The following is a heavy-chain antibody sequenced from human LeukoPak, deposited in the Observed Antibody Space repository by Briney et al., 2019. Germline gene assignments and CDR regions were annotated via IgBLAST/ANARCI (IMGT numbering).Heavy chain of an antibody. D-gene: IGHD4-17*01. CDR3: ARDRLHYGEYEKTFDY. Sequence: GGSLRLSCAASGFTFSSYSMNWARQAPGKGLEWISYISYSSSTIYYADSVMGRFTISRDNGKNSLYLQMNSLRAEDTAVYYCARDRLHYGEYEKTFDYWGQGTLVTVSS. V-gene: IGHV3-48*01. CDR1: GFTFSSYS. CDR2: ISYSSSTI. J-gene: IGHJ4*02.